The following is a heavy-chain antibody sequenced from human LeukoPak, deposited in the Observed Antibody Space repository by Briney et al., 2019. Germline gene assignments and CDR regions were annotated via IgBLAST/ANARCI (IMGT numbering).Heavy chain of an antibody. CDR3: ARGTPSSSGWLYYGMDV. CDR1: GFTFSSYA. Sequence: PGGSLRLSCAASGFTFSSYAMHWVRQAPGKGLEWVAVISYDGSNKYYADSVEGRFTISRDNSKNTLCLQMNSLRAEDTAVYYCARGTPSSSGWLYYGMDVWGQGTTVTVSS. V-gene: IGHV3-30-3*01. J-gene: IGHJ6*02. D-gene: IGHD6-19*01. CDR2: ISYDGSNK.